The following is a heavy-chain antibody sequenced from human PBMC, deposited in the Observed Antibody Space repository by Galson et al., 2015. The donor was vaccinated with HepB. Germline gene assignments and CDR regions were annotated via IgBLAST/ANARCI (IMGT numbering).Heavy chain of an antibody. CDR1: GFSLSTSGMC. CDR3: ARISDSSSWLDFDY. J-gene: IGHJ4*02. Sequence: PALVKPTQTLTLTCTFSGFSLSTSGMCVSWIRQPPGKALEWLALIDWDDDKYYSTSLKTRLTISKDTSKNQVVLTMTNMDPVDTATYYCARISDSSSWLDFDYWGQGTLVTVSS. V-gene: IGHV2-70*01. CDR2: IDWDDDK. D-gene: IGHD6-13*01.